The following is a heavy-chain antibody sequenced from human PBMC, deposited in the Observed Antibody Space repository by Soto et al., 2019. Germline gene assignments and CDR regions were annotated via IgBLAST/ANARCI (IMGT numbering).Heavy chain of an antibody. CDR1: GFTFSIYG. CDR3: ARDGIVDTAMVTESFDY. D-gene: IGHD5-18*01. CDR2: IWYDGSNK. J-gene: IGHJ4*02. Sequence: GESLKISCAASGFTFSIYGMHWVRQAPGKGLEWVAVIWYDGSNKYYADSVKGRFTISRDNSKNTLYLQMNSLRAEDTAVYYCARDGIVDTAMVTESFDYWGQGTLVTVSS. V-gene: IGHV3-33*01.